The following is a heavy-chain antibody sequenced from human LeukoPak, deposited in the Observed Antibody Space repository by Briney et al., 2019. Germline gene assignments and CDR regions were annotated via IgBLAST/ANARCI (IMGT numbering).Heavy chain of an antibody. D-gene: IGHD6-19*01. V-gene: IGHV4-4*07. CDR3: ARVHSSAYSSGWYVDYYGMDV. CDR2: IYTSGST. Sequence: SETLSLTCTVSGGSISSYYWSWIRQPAGKGLEWIGRIYTSGSTNYNPSLKSRVTISVDTSKNQFSLKLSSVTAADTAVYYCARVHSSAYSSGWYVDYYGMDVWGQGTTVTVSS. CDR1: GGSISSYY. J-gene: IGHJ6*02.